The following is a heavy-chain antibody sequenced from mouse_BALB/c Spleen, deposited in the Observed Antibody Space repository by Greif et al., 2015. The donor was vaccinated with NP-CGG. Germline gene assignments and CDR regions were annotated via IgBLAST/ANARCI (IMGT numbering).Heavy chain of an antibody. CDR3: ARDTGTFAY. V-gene: IGHV7-3*02. D-gene: IGHD4-1*01. Sequence: EMMLVESGGGLVQPGGSLRLSCATSGFTFTDYYMSWVRQPPGKALEWLGFIRNKANGYTTEYSASVKGRFTISRDNSQSILYLQMNTLRAEDSATYYCARDTGTFAYWGQGTLVTVSA. CDR2: IRNKANGYTT. CDR1: GFTFTDYY. J-gene: IGHJ3*01.